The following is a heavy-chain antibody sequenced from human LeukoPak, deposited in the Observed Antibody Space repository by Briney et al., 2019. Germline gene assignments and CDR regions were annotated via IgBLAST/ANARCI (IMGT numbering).Heavy chain of an antibody. J-gene: IGHJ4*02. CDR1: GFTFSSYS. Sequence: GGSLRISCAASGFTFSSYSMNWVHQAPGKGLEWVSSISSSSSYIYYADSVKGRFTISRDNAKNSLYLQMNSLRAEDTAVYYCARDRRLKVFDYWGQGTLVTVSS. CDR2: ISSSSSYI. CDR3: ARDRRLKVFDY. V-gene: IGHV3-21*01.